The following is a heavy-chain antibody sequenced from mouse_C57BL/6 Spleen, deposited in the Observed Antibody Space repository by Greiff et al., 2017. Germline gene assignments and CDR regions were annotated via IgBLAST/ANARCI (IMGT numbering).Heavy chain of an antibody. J-gene: IGHJ3*01. Sequence: QVQLKESGPGLVQPSQCLSITCTVSGFSLTSYGVHWVRQSPGKGLEWLGVIWSGGSTDYNAAFISRLSISKDNSTSQVFFKRNRLQADDSAIYDCARNSASWFAYWGQGTLVTVSA. CDR1: GFSLTSYG. CDR3: ARNSASWFAY. V-gene: IGHV2-2*01. CDR2: IWSGGST. D-gene: IGHD1-2*01.